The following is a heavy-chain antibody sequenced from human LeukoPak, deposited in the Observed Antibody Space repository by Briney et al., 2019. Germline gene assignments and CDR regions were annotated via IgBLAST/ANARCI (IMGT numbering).Heavy chain of an antibody. CDR2: INHSGST. V-gene: IGHV4-34*01. CDR3: ARPLWFGSSEGDYYYMDV. Sequence: PSETLSLTCAVYGGSFSGYYWSWIRQPPGKGLEWMGEINHSGSTNYNPSLKSRVTISVDTSKNQFSLKLSSVTAADTAVYYCARPLWFGSSEGDYYYMDVWGKGTTVTVSS. CDR1: GGSFSGYY. J-gene: IGHJ6*03. D-gene: IGHD3-10*01.